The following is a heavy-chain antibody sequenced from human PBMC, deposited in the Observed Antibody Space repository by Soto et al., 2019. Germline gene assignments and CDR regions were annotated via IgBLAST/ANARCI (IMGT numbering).Heavy chain of an antibody. CDR2: MNPNSGNT. CDR3: ARVSMGSSSEDFQH. J-gene: IGHJ1*01. CDR1: GYSFTSYD. V-gene: IGHV1-8*01. Sequence: QVQLVQSGAEVKKPGASVKVSCKASGYSFTSYDINWVRQATGQGLEWMGWMNPNSGNTGYAQKYQGRVTMTRNTSISTAYMELSSLRSEDTAVYYCARVSMGSSSEDFQHWGQGTLVTVSS. D-gene: IGHD6-6*01.